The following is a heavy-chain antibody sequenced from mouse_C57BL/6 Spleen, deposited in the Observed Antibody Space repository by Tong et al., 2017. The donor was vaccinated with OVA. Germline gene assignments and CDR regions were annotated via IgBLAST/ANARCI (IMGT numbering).Heavy chain of an antibody. V-gene: IGHV5-9-3*01. CDR3: ARTSMATQFDY. CDR2: ISSGGSYT. J-gene: IGHJ2*01. CDR1: GFTFSSYA. D-gene: IGHD2-10*02. Sequence: EVQLVESGGGLVKPGGSLKLSCAASGFTFSSYAMSWVRQTPEKRLEWVATISSGGSYTYYPDSVKGRFTISRDNAKITLYLQMRSLRYEDTAMYYCARTSMATQFDYRGEGTPLTVSS.